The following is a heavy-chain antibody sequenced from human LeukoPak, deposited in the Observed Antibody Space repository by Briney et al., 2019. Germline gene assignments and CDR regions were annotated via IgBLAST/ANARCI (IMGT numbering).Heavy chain of an antibody. Sequence: PGGSLRLSCAASGFTVSSNYMSWVRQAPGKGLEWVSVIYSGGSTYYTDSVKGRFTISRYNSKNTLYLQMNSLRAEDTAVYYCARELATYYFDYWGQGTLVTVS. CDR2: IYSGGST. CDR1: GFTVSSNY. CDR3: ARELATYYFDY. V-gene: IGHV3-53*01. J-gene: IGHJ4*02.